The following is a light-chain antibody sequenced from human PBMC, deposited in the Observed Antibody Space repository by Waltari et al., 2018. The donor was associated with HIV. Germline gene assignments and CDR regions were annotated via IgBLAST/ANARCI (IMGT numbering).Light chain of an antibody. CDR3: ATWDNSLSVWV. CDR1: SSNIGDNY. J-gene: IGLJ3*02. CDR2: MND. Sequence: QSVVTQPPSASGTPGQRVTISCSGSSSNIGDNYVYWYQQFPGTTPTLLIYMNDRRPSGVPDRFSGSKSGTSASLAIRGLRSEDEADYYCATWDNSLSVWVFGGGSKLTVL. V-gene: IGLV1-47*01.